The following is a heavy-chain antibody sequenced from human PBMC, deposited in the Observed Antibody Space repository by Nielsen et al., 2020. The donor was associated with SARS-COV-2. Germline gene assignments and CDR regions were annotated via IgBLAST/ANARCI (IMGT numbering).Heavy chain of an antibody. Sequence: GGSLRLSCAASGFSFSSYGMHWVRQAPGKGLVWVSRINDDGSSTVYADSVKGRFTISRDNAKNTLYLQMNSLRAEDTAVYYCGVAGGYWGQGTLVTVSS. CDR1: GFSFSSYG. CDR3: GVAGGY. V-gene: IGHV3-74*01. CDR2: INDDGSST. D-gene: IGHD6-19*01. J-gene: IGHJ4*02.